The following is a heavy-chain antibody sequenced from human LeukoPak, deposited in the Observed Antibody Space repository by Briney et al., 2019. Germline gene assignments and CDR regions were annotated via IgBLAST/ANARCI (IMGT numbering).Heavy chain of an antibody. J-gene: IGHJ4*02. D-gene: IGHD5-12*01. Sequence: GGSLRLSCEASGFSIKIYEINWVRQAPGKALEWVSYISSRGTTMYYADSVKGRFTVSRDNTENSVYLQMNSVKAEDTAVYYCARENVNGYHSFDFWGQGTLVAVSS. CDR2: ISSRGTTM. CDR1: GFSIKIYE. CDR3: ARENVNGYHSFDF. V-gene: IGHV3-48*03.